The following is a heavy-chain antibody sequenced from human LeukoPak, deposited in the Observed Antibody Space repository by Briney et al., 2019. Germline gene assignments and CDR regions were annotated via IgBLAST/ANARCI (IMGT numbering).Heavy chain of an antibody. D-gene: IGHD2-21*02. CDR3: AKEAAYCGGDCPVFDY. CDR1: GFTVSSNH. J-gene: IGHJ4*02. Sequence: GGSLRLSCAVSGFTVSSNHMSWVRQAPGKGLEWVSVFYSGGSAYYADSVKGRFTISRDKSKNTLYLQMNSLRAEDTAVYYCAKEAAYCGGDCPVFDYWGQGTLVTVPS. CDR2: FYSGGSA. V-gene: IGHV3-66*01.